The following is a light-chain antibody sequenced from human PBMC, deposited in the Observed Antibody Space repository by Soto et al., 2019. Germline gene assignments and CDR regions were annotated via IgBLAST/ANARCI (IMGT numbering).Light chain of an antibody. CDR1: QSVSNN. CDR3: QQYNNWWT. CDR2: VAS. J-gene: IGKJ1*01. V-gene: IGKV3-15*01. Sequence: EIVMTQSPATLSVSPGERATLSCRASQSVSNNLAWYQKKPGQAPRLLIYVASTMATGIPARFSVSGSVTEFTLTISSLQSDYFAFYYCQQYNNWWTFGQGTRVDIK.